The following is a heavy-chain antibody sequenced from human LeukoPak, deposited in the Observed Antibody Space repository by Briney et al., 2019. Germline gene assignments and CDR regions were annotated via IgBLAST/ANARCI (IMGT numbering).Heavy chain of an antibody. J-gene: IGHJ4*02. Sequence: ASVKVSCKASGYTFTSYYMHWVRQAPGQGLEWMGIINPSGGSTSYAQKFQGRVTMTRDTSTSIVYMELSSLRSEDTAVYYCARDYGDYETFDYWGQGTLVTVSS. V-gene: IGHV1-46*01. CDR3: ARDYGDYETFDY. CDR2: INPSGGST. CDR1: GYTFTSYY. D-gene: IGHD4-17*01.